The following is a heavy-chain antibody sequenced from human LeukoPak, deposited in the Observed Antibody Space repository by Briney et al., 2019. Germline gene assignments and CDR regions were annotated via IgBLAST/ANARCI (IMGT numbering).Heavy chain of an antibody. Sequence: SVKVSCKASGLTFTGSAMQWVRQARGQRLEWIGWIVVGSGNTNYAEKFQERVTITRDMSTSTAYMELSSLRSEDTAVYYCAADLRFGELALDYWGQGTLVTVSS. CDR3: AADLRFGELALDY. CDR2: IVVGSGNT. V-gene: IGHV1-58*02. J-gene: IGHJ4*02. D-gene: IGHD3-10*01. CDR1: GLTFTGSA.